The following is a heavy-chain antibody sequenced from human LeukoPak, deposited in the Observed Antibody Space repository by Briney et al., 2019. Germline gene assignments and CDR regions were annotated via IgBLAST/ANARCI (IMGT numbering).Heavy chain of an antibody. CDR1: GDSISSYY. Sequence: SETLSLTCTVSGDSISSYYWSWIRQPPGKGLEWIGNIYYTGSTNYSPSLKSRVAISVDTSKKQFSLKLSSVTAADTAVYYCARVTDGDYIHWYFDLWGRGTLVTVSS. CDR3: ARVTDGDYIHWYFDL. CDR2: IYYTGST. V-gene: IGHV4-59*01. D-gene: IGHD4-17*01. J-gene: IGHJ2*01.